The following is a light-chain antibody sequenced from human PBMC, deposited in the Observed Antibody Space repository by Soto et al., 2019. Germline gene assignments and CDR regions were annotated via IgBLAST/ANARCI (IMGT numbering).Light chain of an antibody. CDR2: DAS. J-gene: IGKJ2*01. Sequence: DIQMTQSPSTLSASVGERVTITCRASQSISSWLAWYQQKPGKAPKLLIYDASSFESGVPSRFSGSGSATEFTLTIGGLQPDDFATYNSQEYNSYPYAFGQWTKLEIK. CDR1: QSISSW. CDR3: QEYNSYPYA. V-gene: IGKV1-5*01.